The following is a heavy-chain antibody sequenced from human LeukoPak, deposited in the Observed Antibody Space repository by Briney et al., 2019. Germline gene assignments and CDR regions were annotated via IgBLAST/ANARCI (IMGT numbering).Heavy chain of an antibody. Sequence: GGSLRLSCAASGFTFSSYGMHWVRQAPGKGLEWVAVISYDGSNKYYADSVKGRFTISRDNSKNTLYLQMNSLRAEDTAVYYCAKAVGATTHDYWGQGTLVTVSS. J-gene: IGHJ4*02. D-gene: IGHD1-26*01. V-gene: IGHV3-30*18. CDR2: ISYDGSNK. CDR3: AKAVGATTHDY. CDR1: GFTFSSYG.